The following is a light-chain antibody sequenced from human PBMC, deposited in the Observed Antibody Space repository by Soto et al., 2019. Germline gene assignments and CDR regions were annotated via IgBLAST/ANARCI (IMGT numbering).Light chain of an antibody. CDR1: QSVLYTSNNKKY. CDR2: WAS. CDR3: QQYYTTPLT. V-gene: IGKV4-1*01. Sequence: DIVMTQSPDSLAVSLGERATINCRSSQSVLYTSNNKKYLAWYQQKPGQPPKLLIYWASTRESGVPDRFSGSGSGTSFTLTISSLQAEDVAVYFCQQYYTTPLTFGGGTSVEIK. J-gene: IGKJ4*01.